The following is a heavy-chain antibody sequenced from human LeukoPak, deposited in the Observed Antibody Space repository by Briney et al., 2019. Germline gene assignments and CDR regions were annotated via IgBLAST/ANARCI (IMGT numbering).Heavy chain of an antibody. D-gene: IGHD2-15*01. CDR3: AKDPRYCSGGSCYSGFLGYFDY. CDR2: ISGSGGST. Sequence: SCKASGGTFSSYAMSWVRQAPGKGLEWVSAISGSGGSTYYADSVKGRFTISRDNSKNTLYLQMNSLRAEDTAVYYCAKDPRYCSGGSCYSGFLGYFDYWGQGTLVTVSS. V-gene: IGHV3-23*01. J-gene: IGHJ4*02. CDR1: GGTFSSYA.